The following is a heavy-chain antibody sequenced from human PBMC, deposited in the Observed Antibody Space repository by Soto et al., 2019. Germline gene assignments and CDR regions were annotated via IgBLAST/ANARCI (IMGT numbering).Heavy chain of an antibody. CDR3: ARMGSRGVAAAGLV. Sequence: GSLRLSCAASGFTFSDYYMSWIRQAPGKGLEWIGEINHSGSTNYNPSLKSRVTISVDTSKNQFSLKLSSVTAADTAVYYCARMGSRGVAAAGLVWGKGTTVTVSS. CDR2: INHSGST. V-gene: IGHV4-34*01. J-gene: IGHJ6*04. CDR1: GFTFSDYY. D-gene: IGHD6-13*01.